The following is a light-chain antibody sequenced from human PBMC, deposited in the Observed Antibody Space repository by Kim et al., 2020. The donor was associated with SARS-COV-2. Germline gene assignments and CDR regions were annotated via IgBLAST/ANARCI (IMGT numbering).Light chain of an antibody. CDR3: SSYTSSSTWV. CDR1: SSDVGCYNY. V-gene: IGLV2-14*03. CDR2: DVS. Sequence: QSITIFCNGTSSDVGCYNYVSWYQPHPGQAPKLMIYDVSNRPSGVSNRFSGSKSGNTASLTISGLQAEDEADYYCSSYTSSSTWVFGGGTQLTVL. J-gene: IGLJ3*02.